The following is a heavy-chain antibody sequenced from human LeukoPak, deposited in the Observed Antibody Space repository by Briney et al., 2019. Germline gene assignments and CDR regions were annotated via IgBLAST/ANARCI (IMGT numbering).Heavy chain of an antibody. CDR1: GGAFNSFG. D-gene: IGHD2-2*01. Sequence: ASVKVSCKASGGAFNSFGIGWMRQAPGQGLEWMGWISAYNGNTNYAQKLQGRVTMTTDTSTSTAYMELRSLRSDDTAVYYCARDHVGYERNLDIWGQGTMVTVSS. CDR2: ISAYNGNT. J-gene: IGHJ3*02. V-gene: IGHV1-18*01. CDR3: ARDHVGYERNLDI.